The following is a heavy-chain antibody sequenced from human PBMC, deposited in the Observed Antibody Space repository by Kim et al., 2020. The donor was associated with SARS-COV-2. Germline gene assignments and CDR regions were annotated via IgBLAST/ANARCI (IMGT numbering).Heavy chain of an antibody. CDR1: GFTFSSYS. J-gene: IGHJ6*02. CDR3: ARDAALRLGELSLRYYGMDV. Sequence: GSLRLSCAASGFTFSSYSMNWVRQAPGKGLEWVSYISSSSSTIYYADSVKGRFTISRDNAKNSLYLQMNSLRDEDTAVYYCARDAALRLGELSLRYYGMDVWGQGTTVTVSS. CDR2: ISSSSSTI. V-gene: IGHV3-48*02. D-gene: IGHD3-16*02.